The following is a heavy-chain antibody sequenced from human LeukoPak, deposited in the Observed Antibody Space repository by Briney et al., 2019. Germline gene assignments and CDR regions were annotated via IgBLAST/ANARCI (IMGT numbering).Heavy chain of an antibody. CDR2: INHSGST. Sequence: SETLSLTCAVYGGSFSGYYWSWIRQPPGKGLEWIGEINHSGSTNYNPPLKSRVTISVDTSKNQFSLKLSSVTAADTAVYYCARENCSSTSCYPYYYYGMDVWGQGTTVTVSS. V-gene: IGHV4-34*01. CDR3: ARENCSSTSCYPYYYYGMDV. J-gene: IGHJ6*02. D-gene: IGHD2-2*01. CDR1: GGSFSGYY.